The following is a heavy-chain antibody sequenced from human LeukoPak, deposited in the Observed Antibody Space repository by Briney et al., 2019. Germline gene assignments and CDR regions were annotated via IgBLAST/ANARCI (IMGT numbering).Heavy chain of an antibody. CDR1: GYTLTELS. CDR3: ATSIILVRGVIPKANNWFDP. CDR2: FDPEDGET. Sequence: GASVKVSCKVSGYTLTELSMHWVRQAPGKGLEWMGGFDPEDGETIYAQKFQGRVTMTEDTSTDTAYMELSSLRSEDTAVYYCATSIILVRGVIPKANNWFDPCGQGTLVTVSS. D-gene: IGHD3-10*01. V-gene: IGHV1-24*01. J-gene: IGHJ5*02.